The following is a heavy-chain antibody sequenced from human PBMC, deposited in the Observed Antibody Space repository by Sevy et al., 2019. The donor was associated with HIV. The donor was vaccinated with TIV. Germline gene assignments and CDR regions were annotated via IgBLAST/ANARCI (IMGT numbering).Heavy chain of an antibody. CDR3: ARDASGSYRNWFDP. CDR1: GFTFRTFW. D-gene: IGHD1-26*01. CDR2: IKQDGIGK. V-gene: IGHV3-7*01. J-gene: IGHJ5*02. Sequence: GGSLRLSCAASGFTFRTFWMTWVRQAPGKGLEWVANIKQDGIGKYYMDSVKGRFTISRDNAKSSLYLQMTSLRAEDTAVYYCARDASGSYRNWFDPWGQGTLVTVSS.